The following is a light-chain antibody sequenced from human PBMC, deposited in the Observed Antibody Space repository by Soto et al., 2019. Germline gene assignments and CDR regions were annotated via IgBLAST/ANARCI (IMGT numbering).Light chain of an antibody. Sequence: DIQMTQSPSSLSASVGDRVTITCQASQDISNYLNWYQQKPGKAPKLLIYDASKLETGVPSRFSGSGSGTDFTFTISSLQPEDIATYYCQQYDNLPFTFGPGIKVDIK. CDR1: QDISNY. V-gene: IGKV1-33*01. CDR3: QQYDNLPFT. CDR2: DAS. J-gene: IGKJ3*01.